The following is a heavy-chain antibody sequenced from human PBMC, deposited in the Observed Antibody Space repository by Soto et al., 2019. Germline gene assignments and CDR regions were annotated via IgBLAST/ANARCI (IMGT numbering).Heavy chain of an antibody. CDR3: AKDPRPGYSYGSVDY. V-gene: IGHV3-30*18. J-gene: IGHJ4*02. Sequence: LRLSCAASGFTFSSYGMHWVRQAPGKGLEWVAVISYDGSNKYYADSVKGRFTISRDNSKNTLYLQMNSLRAEDTAVYYCAKDPRPGYSYGSVDYWGQGTLVTVSS. CDR1: GFTFSSYG. CDR2: ISYDGSNK. D-gene: IGHD5-18*01.